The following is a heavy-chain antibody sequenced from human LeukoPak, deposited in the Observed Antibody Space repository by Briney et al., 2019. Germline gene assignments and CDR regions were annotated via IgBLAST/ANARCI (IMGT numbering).Heavy chain of an antibody. CDR3: ARHDVVPVIRRGFDF. CDR2: IFYSGTT. V-gene: IGHV4-59*08. Sequence: SETLSLTCTVSGGSVSGYYWSWIRQPPGKGLEWIGYIFYSGTTLYSPSLKRRVTMSVDTSENQFSLKLSSVTAADTAVYYCARHDVVPVIRRGFDFWGQGTLVTVSS. J-gene: IGHJ4*02. D-gene: IGHD2-21*02. CDR1: GGSVSGYY.